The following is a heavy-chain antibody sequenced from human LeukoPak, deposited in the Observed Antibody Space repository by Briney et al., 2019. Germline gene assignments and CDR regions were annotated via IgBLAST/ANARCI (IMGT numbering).Heavy chain of an antibody. D-gene: IGHD3-3*01. J-gene: IGHJ6*02. Sequence: SETLFLTCTVSGGSISSRSYYWGWVRQPPGEGLGWIGVVHSSAYSYYNPSLKIRVTISVDTSKRHFSLILPSVTAADTALYYCPRHSGALFGPKDVWGQGTTVTVSS. V-gene: IGHV4-39*01. CDR1: GGSISSRSYY. CDR2: VHSSAYS. CDR3: PRHSGALFGPKDV.